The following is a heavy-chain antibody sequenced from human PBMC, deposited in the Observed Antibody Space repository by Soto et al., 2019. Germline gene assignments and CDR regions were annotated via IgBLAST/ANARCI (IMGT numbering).Heavy chain of an antibody. J-gene: IGHJ3*02. D-gene: IGHD2-21*02. CDR1: GYTLTELS. V-gene: IGHV1-24*01. CDR2: FDPEDGET. CDR3: ATCKSGGDCYSGREDAFDI. Sequence: ASVKVSCKVSGYTLTELSIHWVRQAPGKGLEWMGGFDPEDGETIYAQKFQGRVTMTEDTSTDTAYMELSSLRSEDTAVYYCATCKSGGDCYSGREDAFDIWGQGTMVTVSS.